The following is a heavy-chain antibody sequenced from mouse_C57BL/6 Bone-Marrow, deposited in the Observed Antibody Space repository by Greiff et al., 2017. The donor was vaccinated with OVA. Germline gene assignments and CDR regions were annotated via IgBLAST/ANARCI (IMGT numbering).Heavy chain of an antibody. CDR3: ARSFDDSAWFAY. Sequence: EVQLQQSGPELVKPGASVKISCKASGYTFTDYYMNWVKQCHGKSLEWIGDINPNNGGTSYNQKFKGKATLTVDKSSSTAYMELRSLTSEDSAVYYCARSFDDSAWFAYWGQGTLVTVSA. V-gene: IGHV1-26*01. J-gene: IGHJ3*01. D-gene: IGHD2-4*01. CDR2: INPNNGGT. CDR1: GYTFTDYY.